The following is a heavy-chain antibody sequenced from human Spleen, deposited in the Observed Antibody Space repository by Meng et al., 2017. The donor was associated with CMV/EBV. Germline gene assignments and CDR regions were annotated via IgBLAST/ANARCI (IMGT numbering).Heavy chain of an antibody. CDR3: ASSRDCTGTNCYSPGLDY. J-gene: IGHJ4*02. D-gene: IGHD2-2*02. V-gene: IGHV3-30*04. Sequence: GGSLRLSCAASGFTFSSYAMHWVRQAPGKGLEWVAVISYDGSNKYYADSVKGRFTISRDNSKNTLYLQMSSLRSEDTAVYFCASSRDCTGTNCYSPGLDYWGQGTLVTVSS. CDR2: ISYDGSNK. CDR1: GFTFSSYA.